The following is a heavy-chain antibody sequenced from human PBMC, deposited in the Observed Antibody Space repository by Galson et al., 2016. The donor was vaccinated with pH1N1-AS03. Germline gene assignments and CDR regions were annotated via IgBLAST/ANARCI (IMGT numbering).Heavy chain of an antibody. CDR3: ASDPLWCSGAGGFASYNWFDP. CDR1: GDTFSTYA. V-gene: IGHV1-3*01. D-gene: IGHD2-15*01. CDR2: VNAGHGNT. J-gene: IGHJ5*02. Sequence: SVKVSCKASGDTFSTYAIHWMRHAPGERLEWMGWVNAGHGNTEYSQKFRGRVTITRDTSGNTAYMELSSLRSEDTAVYYCASDPLWCSGAGGFASYNWFDPWGQGTLVTVSS.